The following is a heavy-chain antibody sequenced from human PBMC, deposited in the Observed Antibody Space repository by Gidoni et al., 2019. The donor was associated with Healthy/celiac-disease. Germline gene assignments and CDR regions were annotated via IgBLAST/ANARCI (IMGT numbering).Heavy chain of an antibody. V-gene: IGHV3-66*01. Sequence: EVRLVESGGGLVQPGGPLSLACAASGVTGSSNYMSWVRQAPGKGLECVSVIYSGGSTYYADSVKGRVTISRDNSKNTLYLQMNSLRAEDTAVYYCARGDTYGDYLSWFDPWGQGTLVTVSS. CDR1: GVTGSSNY. D-gene: IGHD4-17*01. CDR3: ARGDTYGDYLSWFDP. CDR2: IYSGGST. J-gene: IGHJ5*02.